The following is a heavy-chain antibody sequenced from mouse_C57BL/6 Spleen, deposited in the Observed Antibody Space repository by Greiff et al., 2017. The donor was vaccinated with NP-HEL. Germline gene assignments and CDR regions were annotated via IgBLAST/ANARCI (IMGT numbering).Heavy chain of an antibody. J-gene: IGHJ4*01. CDR3: TRETAQARYAMDY. CDR2: ISSGGDYI. V-gene: IGHV5-9-1*02. D-gene: IGHD3-2*02. CDR1: GFTFSSYA. Sequence: EVNVVESGEGLVKPGGSLKLSCAASGFTFSSYAMSWVRQTPEKRLEWVAYISSGGDYIYYADTVKGRFTISRDNARNTLYLQMSSLKSEDTAMYYCTRETAQARYAMDYWGQGTSVTVSS.